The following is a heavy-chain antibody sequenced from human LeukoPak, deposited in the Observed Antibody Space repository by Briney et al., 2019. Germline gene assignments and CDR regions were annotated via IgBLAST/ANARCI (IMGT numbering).Heavy chain of an antibody. CDR2: ITPSGGT. V-gene: IGHV1-2*02. CDR1: GYTFTSYA. CDR3: AIDRYGDGFAHFDY. J-gene: IGHJ4*02. Sequence: ASVKVSCKASGYTFTSYAMHWVRQAPGEGLEWMGWITPSGGTNYPQKFQGRVGITREETITRAYMDLSRLTSDDTAVYYCAIDRYGDGFAHFDYWGQGALVTVSS. D-gene: IGHD5-24*01.